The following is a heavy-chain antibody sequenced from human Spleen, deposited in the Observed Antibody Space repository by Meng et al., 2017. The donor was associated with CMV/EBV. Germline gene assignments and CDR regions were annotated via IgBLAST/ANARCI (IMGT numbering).Heavy chain of an antibody. V-gene: IGHV3-30*04. D-gene: IGHD3-3*01. CDR1: GFTFSTSA. CDR2: ISDGGNNK. CDR3: AKEGMDYDSSSAQGGFER. J-gene: IGHJ1*01. Sequence: GGSLRLSCTASGFTFSTSALHWVRQAPGKGLEWVASISDGGNNKYYGKSVEGRFTISRDNSKNTVYLQLNSLSAEDTAVYYCAKEGMDYDSSSAQGGFERWGQGSLVTVSS.